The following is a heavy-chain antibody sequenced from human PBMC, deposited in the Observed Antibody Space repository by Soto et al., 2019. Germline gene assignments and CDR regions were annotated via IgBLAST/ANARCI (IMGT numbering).Heavy chain of an antibody. CDR1: GGSISSYY. J-gene: IGHJ4*02. Sequence: SETLSLTCTVSGGSISSYYWSWIRQPPGKGLEWIGYIYYSGSTNYNPSLKSRVTISVDTSKNQFSLKLSSVTAADTAVYYCARVEIAAAGNAYYFDYWGQGTLVTVSS. CDR2: IYYSGST. CDR3: ARVEIAAAGNAYYFDY. V-gene: IGHV4-59*01. D-gene: IGHD6-13*01.